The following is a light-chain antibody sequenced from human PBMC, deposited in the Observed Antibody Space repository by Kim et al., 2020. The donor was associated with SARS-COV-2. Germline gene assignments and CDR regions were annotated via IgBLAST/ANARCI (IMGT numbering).Light chain of an antibody. J-gene: IGLJ1*01. CDR2: QDS. V-gene: IGLV3-1*01. CDR3: QAWDSSTEV. CDR1: KLGDKY. Sequence: SYELTQSPSVSVSPGQTASITCSGDKLGDKYACWYQQKPGQSPVVLIYQDSKRPSGIPERFSGSNSGNTATLTISGTQAMDEADYYCQAWDSSTEVFGTGTKVTVL.